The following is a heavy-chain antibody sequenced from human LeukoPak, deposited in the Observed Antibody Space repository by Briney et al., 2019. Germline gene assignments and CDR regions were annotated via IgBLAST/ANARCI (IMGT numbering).Heavy chain of an antibody. Sequence: PGGSLSLSCAASGFIFSDSWMTWVRQSPGKGPQWVASIHQDAGEKQYVDSVRGRFTISRDNAKNSLYLQMNSLRVEDTAMYYCTTSKDHYSHHWGQGTLVTVSS. CDR2: IHQDAGEK. V-gene: IGHV3-7*05. J-gene: IGHJ4*02. CDR3: TTSKDHYSHH. CDR1: GFIFSDSW.